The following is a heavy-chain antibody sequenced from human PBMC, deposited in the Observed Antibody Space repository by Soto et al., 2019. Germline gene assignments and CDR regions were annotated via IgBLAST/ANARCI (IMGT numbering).Heavy chain of an antibody. V-gene: IGHV3-11*01. D-gene: IGHD6-13*01. Sequence: GGSLSLSCEASGFTFGDYYMTWIRQAPGKGLEWVSFIGNRGTGIYYADSVKGRFTIFRDNAKNSLYLQMNSLRAEDTAMYYCARDLRAVGMASRFDPWGQGTLVTVSS. J-gene: IGHJ5*02. CDR3: ARDLRAVGMASRFDP. CDR1: GFTFGDYY. CDR2: IGNRGTGI.